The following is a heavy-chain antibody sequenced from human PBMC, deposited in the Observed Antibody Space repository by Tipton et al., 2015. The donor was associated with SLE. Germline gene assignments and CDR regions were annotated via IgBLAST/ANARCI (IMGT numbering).Heavy chain of an antibody. Sequence: TLSLTCAVSGYSLSIGYYWGWIRQPPGKGLEWIGSIYHSGSTYYNPSLKSRVTISVDTSKNQFSLKLSSVTAADTAVYYCARLADGNRNWFDPWGQGTLVTVSS. CDR1: GYSLSIGYY. J-gene: IGHJ5*02. D-gene: IGHD6-13*01. CDR3: ARLADGNRNWFDP. V-gene: IGHV4-38-2*01. CDR2: IYHSGST.